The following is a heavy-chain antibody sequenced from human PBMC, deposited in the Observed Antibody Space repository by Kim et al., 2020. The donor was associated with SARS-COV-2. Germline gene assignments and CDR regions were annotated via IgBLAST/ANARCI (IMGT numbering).Heavy chain of an antibody. D-gene: IGHD3-10*01. V-gene: IGHV4-34*01. Sequence: SETLSLTCAVYGGSFSGYYWSWIRQPPGKGLEWIGEINHSGSTNYNPSLKSRVTISVDTSKNQFSLKLSSVTAADTAVYYCARGRDVLLWFGDHPAYFDYWGQGTLVTVSS. CDR3: ARGRDVLLWFGDHPAYFDY. CDR1: GGSFSGYY. J-gene: IGHJ4*02. CDR2: INHSGST.